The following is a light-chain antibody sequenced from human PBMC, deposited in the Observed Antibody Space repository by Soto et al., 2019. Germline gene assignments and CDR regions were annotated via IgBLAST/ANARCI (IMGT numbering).Light chain of an antibody. CDR2: PVT. Sequence: QSALTQPASVSGSPGQSITISCTGTSSDIGLYDYVSWYQQHPGKAPKLMIYPVTYRPSGVSNRYSGSKSGNSASLTSSGLQADDEDDYYCCSLTPSHTYVFGSGTQLTVL. J-gene: IGLJ7*01. V-gene: IGLV2-14*03. CDR3: CSLTPSHTYV. CDR1: SSDIGLYDY.